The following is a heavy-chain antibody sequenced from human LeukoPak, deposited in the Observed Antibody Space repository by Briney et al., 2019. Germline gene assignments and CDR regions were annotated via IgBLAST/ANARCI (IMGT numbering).Heavy chain of an antibody. CDR2: INSDGINT. D-gene: IGHD3-22*01. CDR1: GFTFSNYW. V-gene: IGHV3-74*01. J-gene: IGHJ4*02. CDR3: ARGTSSGYFQLYFDY. Sequence: GGSLRLSCAASGFTFSNYWMHWVRQAPGKGLVWVSRINSDGINTSYADSVKGRFTISRDNAKNTLNLQMNSLRAEDTAVYYCARGTSSGYFQLYFDYWGQGTLVTVSS.